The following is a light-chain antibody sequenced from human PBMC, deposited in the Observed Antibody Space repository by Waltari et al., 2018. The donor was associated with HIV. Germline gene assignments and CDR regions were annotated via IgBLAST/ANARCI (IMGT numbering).Light chain of an antibody. CDR3: ATWDDNLNGLVL. CDR2: TNN. V-gene: IGLV1-44*01. Sequence: QSVLTQPPPASGTPGQRVTISCSGSYSNIGSNTVNWYQQPPATAPKLLIYTNNPRPSGVPDRFSGSKSGTSASLAISGLQSEDEADYYCATWDDNLNGLVLFGGGTKLTVL. CDR1: YSNIGSNT. J-gene: IGLJ2*01.